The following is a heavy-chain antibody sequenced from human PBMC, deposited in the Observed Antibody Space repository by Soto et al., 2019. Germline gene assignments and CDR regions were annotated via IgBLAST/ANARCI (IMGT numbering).Heavy chain of an antibody. J-gene: IGHJ5*02. CDR2: IYYTGNT. V-gene: IGHV4-59*13. D-gene: IGHD3-10*01. CDR3: ASAQSFEFHNWFDP. Sequence: QVQLQESGPGLVKPSETLSLTCTVTGGSISTYYWSWIRQPPGKGLEWIGHIYYTGNTNYNPSRKSRVTVSVDTSTNRFSRRLRSVSAADTAVYYCASAQSFEFHNWFDPWGQGTLVTVSS. CDR1: GGSISTYY.